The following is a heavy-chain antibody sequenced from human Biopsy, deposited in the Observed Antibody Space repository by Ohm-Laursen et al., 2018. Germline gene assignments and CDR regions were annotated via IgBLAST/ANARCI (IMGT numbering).Heavy chain of an antibody. CDR3: GRAVRNQLLTDP. CDR1: GYTFTSYD. Sequence: GSSAKVSSKVSGYTFTSYDITWVRHASGQGPEWIGWLNPVSGTSNFGPKFRGRVTVTSDTSISTAYMELSGLTSDDTATYYCGRAVRNQLLTDPWGQGTLVTVTS. V-gene: IGHV1-8*01. J-gene: IGHJ5*02. D-gene: IGHD1-7*01. CDR2: LNPVSGTS.